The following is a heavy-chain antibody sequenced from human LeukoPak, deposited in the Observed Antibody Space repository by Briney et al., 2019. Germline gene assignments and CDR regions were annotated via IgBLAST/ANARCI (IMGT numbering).Heavy chain of an antibody. V-gene: IGHV4-59*01. CDR2: IYYSGST. Sequence: SETLSLTCTVSGGSFSSYYWSWIRQAPGKGLEWVGYIYYSGSTNYNPSLKSRVTISVDTSKNQFSLKLSSVTAADTAVYYCASSEYSSSSPDYWGQGTLVTVSS. D-gene: IGHD6-6*01. J-gene: IGHJ4*02. CDR3: ASSEYSSSSPDY. CDR1: GGSFSSYY.